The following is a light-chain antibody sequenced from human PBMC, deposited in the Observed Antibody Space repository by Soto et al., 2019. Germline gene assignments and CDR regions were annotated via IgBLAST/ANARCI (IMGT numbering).Light chain of an antibody. CDR3: QQSYSTRIT. CDR2: GAS. V-gene: IGKV1-39*01. CDR1: QSITIY. Sequence: EIRMTQSPSSLSASVGDRVTITCRASQSITIYLNWYQQKPGEAPNLLIFGASTLQSGVPSRFSGSGSGTDFTLTISSLQPEDFATYYCQQSYSTRITFGQGTRLENK. J-gene: IGKJ5*01.